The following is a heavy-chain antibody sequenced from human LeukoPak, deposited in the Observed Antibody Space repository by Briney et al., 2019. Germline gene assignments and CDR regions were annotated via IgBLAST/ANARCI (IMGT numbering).Heavy chain of an antibody. V-gene: IGHV3-20*04. J-gene: IGHJ4*02. CDR3: AKCYYDSSGYSPFDY. D-gene: IGHD3-22*01. Sequence: GGSLRLSCAASGFTFDDYGMSWVRQAPGKGLEWVSGINWNGGSTGYADSVKGRFTISRDNAKNSLYLQMNSLRAEDTAVYYCAKCYYDSSGYSPFDYWGQGTLVTVSS. CDR2: INWNGGST. CDR1: GFTFDDYG.